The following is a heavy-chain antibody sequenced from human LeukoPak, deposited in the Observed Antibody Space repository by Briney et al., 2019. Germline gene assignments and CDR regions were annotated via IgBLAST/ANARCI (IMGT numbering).Heavy chain of an antibody. Sequence: PSETLSLTCTVSGGSISSYYWSWIRQPPGKGLEWIGYIYYSGSTNYNPSLKSRVTISVDTSKNQFSLKLSSVTAADTAVYYCARGVGLRYFDWLLTGANYFNYWGQGTLVTVSS. CDR3: ARGVGLRYFDWLLTGANYFNY. CDR1: GGSISSYY. J-gene: IGHJ4*02. CDR2: IYYSGST. D-gene: IGHD3-9*01. V-gene: IGHV4-59*01.